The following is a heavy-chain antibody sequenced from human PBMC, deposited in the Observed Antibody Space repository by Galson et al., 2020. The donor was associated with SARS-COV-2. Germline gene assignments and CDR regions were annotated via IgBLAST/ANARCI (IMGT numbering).Heavy chain of an antibody. CDR2: LDCDDDK. CDR1: GFSLSTSGMC. V-gene: IGHV2-70*11. D-gene: IGHD3-22*01. CDR3: ARIQYSSGSIDY. Sequence: ESGPTLVKPTQTLTLTCTFSGFSLSTSGMCVSWIRKPPGKALEWLARLDCDDDKYYSTSLKTRLTISKDTSKNQVVLTMTNMDPVDTATYYCARIQYSSGSIDYWGQGTLVTVSS. J-gene: IGHJ4*02.